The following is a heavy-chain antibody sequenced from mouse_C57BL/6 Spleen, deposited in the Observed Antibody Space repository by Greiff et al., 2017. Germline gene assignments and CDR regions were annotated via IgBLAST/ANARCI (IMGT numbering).Heavy chain of an antibody. D-gene: IGHD1-2*01. Sequence: LPPTGAGRGRWVGSGKGACRVSGYTFTSYWLHWVKQRPGQGLEWIGRIHPSDSDTNYNQKFKGKATLTVDKSSSTAYMQLSSLTSEDSAVYYCAMDTTARNYWGQGTTLTVSS. CDR1: GYTFTSYW. V-gene: IGHV1-74*01. CDR3: AMDTTARNY. CDR2: IHPSDSDT. J-gene: IGHJ2*01.